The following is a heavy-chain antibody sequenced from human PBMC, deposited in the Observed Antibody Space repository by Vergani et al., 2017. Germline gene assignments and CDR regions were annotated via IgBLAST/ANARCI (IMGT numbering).Heavy chain of an antibody. V-gene: IGHV3-23*01. CDR3: TKGSRGYTGYFFDY. CDR2: VSGSSATP. Sequence: EVQLLESGGGLVQPGGSLRLSCEASGFSFPGYAMSWVGQAPGKGLEWVSSVSGSSATPYYADSVKGRFIISRDNSKNTLHLQMNSLRADDTAVYYCTKGSRGYTGYFFDYWGQGTLATVSS. J-gene: IGHJ4*02. D-gene: IGHD5-12*01. CDR1: GFSFPGYA.